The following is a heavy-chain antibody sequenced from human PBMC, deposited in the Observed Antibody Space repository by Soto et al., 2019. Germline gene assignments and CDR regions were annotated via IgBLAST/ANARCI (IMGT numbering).Heavy chain of an antibody. J-gene: IGHJ4*02. Sequence: QVQLEESVGGLVEPGGSLRLSCAISGFSFSDYFMSWIRQAPGKGLEWISEISSSGGATYYADSLKGRFTISRDNAKDILYLEMNSLRPDDTAVYYCARTRFNYGVYWGQGVPVTVS. CDR2: ISSSGGAT. V-gene: IGHV3-11*01. D-gene: IGHD2-8*01. CDR3: ARTRFNYGVY. CDR1: GFSFSDYF.